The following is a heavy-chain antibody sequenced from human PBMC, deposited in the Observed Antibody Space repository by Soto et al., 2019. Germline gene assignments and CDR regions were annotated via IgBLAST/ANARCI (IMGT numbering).Heavy chain of an antibody. J-gene: IGHJ6*02. CDR3: AKSGGSGSYYDNYYYYYGMDV. V-gene: IGHV3-30*18. D-gene: IGHD3-10*01. CDR1: GFTFSSYG. CDR2: ISYDGSNK. Sequence: GGSLRLSCAASGFTFSSYGMHWVRQAPGKGLEWVAVISYDGSNKYYADSVKGRFTISRDNSKNTLYLQMNSLRAEDTAVYYCAKSGGSGSYYDNYYYYYGMDVWGQGTTVTVSS.